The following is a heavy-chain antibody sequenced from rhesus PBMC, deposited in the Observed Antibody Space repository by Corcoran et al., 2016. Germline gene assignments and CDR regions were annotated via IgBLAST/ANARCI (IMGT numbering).Heavy chain of an antibody. CDR3: ARNVDTATVIIFDY. J-gene: IGHJ4*01. Sequence: QLQLQESGPGLVKPSETLSLTCAVSVYSISSGYGWSWIRQPPGKGLGLIGYISYSGSTSYNPSLKCRVTMSRDTSKNQCSLKLSSVTAADTAVYYCARNVDTATVIIFDYWGQGVLVTVSS. CDR1: VYSISSGYG. D-gene: IGHD5-12*01. V-gene: IGHV4-122*02. CDR2: ISYSGST.